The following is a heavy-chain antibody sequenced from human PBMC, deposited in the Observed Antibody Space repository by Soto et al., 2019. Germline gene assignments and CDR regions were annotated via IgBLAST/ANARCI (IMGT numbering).Heavy chain of an antibody. V-gene: IGHV1-8*01. Sequence: GASVKVSCTASGYTFTSYDINWVRQATGQGLEWMGWMNPNSGNTGYAQKFQGRVTMTRNTSISTAYMELSSLRSEDTAVYYCARVKKYCSSTSCHIRFDPWGQGTLVTVSS. CDR2: MNPNSGNT. J-gene: IGHJ5*02. CDR1: GYTFTSYD. D-gene: IGHD2-2*01. CDR3: ARVKKYCSSTSCHIRFDP.